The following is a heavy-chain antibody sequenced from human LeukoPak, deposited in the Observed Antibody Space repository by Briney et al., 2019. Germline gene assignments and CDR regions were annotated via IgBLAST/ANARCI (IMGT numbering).Heavy chain of an antibody. Sequence: GASVKVSCKASGYTFTSYYMHWVRQAPGQGLEWMGIINPSGGSTSYAQKFQGRVTMTRDTSTSTVYMELSSLRSEDTAVYYCARDLTLYSGYAEFGYWGQGTLVTVSS. D-gene: IGHD5-12*01. V-gene: IGHV1-46*01. CDR1: GYTFTSYY. J-gene: IGHJ4*02. CDR3: ARDLTLYSGYAEFGY. CDR2: INPSGGST.